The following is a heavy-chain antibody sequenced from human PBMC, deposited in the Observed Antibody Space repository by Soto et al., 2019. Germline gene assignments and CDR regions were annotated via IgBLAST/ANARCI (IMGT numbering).Heavy chain of an antibody. CDR3: AHSDGGYEIIYFDF. D-gene: IGHD5-12*01. CDR2: IYYNDDR. CDR1: GFSFTTAGVA. Sequence: SGPTLVNPTQTLTLTCTCSGFSFTTAGVAVGWIRQTPGGALEWLTLIYYNDDRRFSPSLKTRLTITGDTSKNQVVLSLTNVDPGDTATYFCAHSDGGYEIIYFDFWGQGIPVTVSS. J-gene: IGHJ4*02. V-gene: IGHV2-5*01.